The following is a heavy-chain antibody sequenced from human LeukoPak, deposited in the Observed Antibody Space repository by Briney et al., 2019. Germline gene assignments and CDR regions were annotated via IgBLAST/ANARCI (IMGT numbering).Heavy chain of an antibody. CDR2: IYPGDSDT. CDR3: ARQIVGSTDYYYGMDV. Sequence: GESLKISCKGSGYSFTSYWIGWVRQMPGKGLEWMGTIYPGDSDTRYSPSFQGQVTISADKSISTAYLQWSSLKASGTAMYYCARQIVGSTDYYYGMDVWGQGTTVTVSS. V-gene: IGHV5-51*01. D-gene: IGHD3-16*02. CDR1: GYSFTSYW. J-gene: IGHJ6*02.